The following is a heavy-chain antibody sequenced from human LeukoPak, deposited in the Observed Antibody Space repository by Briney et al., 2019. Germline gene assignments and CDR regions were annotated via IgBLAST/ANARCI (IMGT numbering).Heavy chain of an antibody. V-gene: IGHV3-30-3*01. CDR2: ISYDRSNK. D-gene: IGHD5-18*01. J-gene: IGHJ4*02. CDR3: ARDGGAWIQLWLSFDY. Sequence: PGGSLRLSCAASGFTFSSYAMHWVRQAPGKGLEWVAAISYDRSNKYYADSVKGRFTISRDNSENTLYPQMNSLKIEDTAVYYCARDGGAWIQLWLSFDYWGQGTLVTVSS. CDR1: GFTFSSYA.